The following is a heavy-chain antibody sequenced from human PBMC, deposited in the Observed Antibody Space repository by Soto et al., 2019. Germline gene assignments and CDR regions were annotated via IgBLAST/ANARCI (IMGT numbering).Heavy chain of an antibody. D-gene: IGHD3-3*01. CDR2: ISSSSSTI. V-gene: IGHV3-48*02. CDR3: ARGASYDFWSRTYYYYGMDV. CDR1: GFTFSSYS. J-gene: IGHJ6*02. Sequence: PGGSLRLSCAASGFTFSSYSMNWVRQAPGKGLEWVSYISSSSSTIYYADSVKGRFTISRDNAKNSLYLQMNSLRDEDTAVYYCARGASYDFWSRTYYYYGMDVWGQGTTVTVSS.